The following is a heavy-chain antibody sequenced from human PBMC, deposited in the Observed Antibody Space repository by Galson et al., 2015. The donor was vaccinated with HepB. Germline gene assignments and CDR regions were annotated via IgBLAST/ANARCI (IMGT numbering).Heavy chain of an antibody. V-gene: IGHV3-23*01. CDR3: AKAQGRSGSYPYFDC. D-gene: IGHD1-26*01. J-gene: IGHJ4*02. CDR1: GFIFSDYA. CDR2: LSGGGGTT. Sequence: SLRLSCAASGFIFSDYAMTWVRQAPGKGLEWVSGLSGGGGTTYYADSVKGRFTISRDNSKNTLYLQMNSLRVEDAAIYYCAKAQGRSGSYPYFDCWGRGALVTVSS.